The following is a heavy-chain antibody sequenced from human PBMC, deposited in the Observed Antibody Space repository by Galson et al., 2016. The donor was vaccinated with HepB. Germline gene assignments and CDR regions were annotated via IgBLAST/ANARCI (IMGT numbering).Heavy chain of an antibody. J-gene: IGHJ4*02. CDR2: IRQDGGDM. V-gene: IGHV3-7*01. Sequence: SLRLSCAASGFTFTNYWFNWARQAPGKGLEWVASIRQDGGDMYNADAVKGRFTISRDNAKKSGFLQMNSLRVEDTAVYYCARDIVDWGQGALVTVSS. CDR3: ARDIVD. D-gene: IGHD2-15*01. CDR1: GFTFTNYW.